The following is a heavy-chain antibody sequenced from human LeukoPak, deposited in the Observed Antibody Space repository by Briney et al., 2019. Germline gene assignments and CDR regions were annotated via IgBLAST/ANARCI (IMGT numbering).Heavy chain of an antibody. V-gene: IGHV1-2*02. CDR1: GYTFTGYY. J-gene: IGHJ6*03. CDR3: ARDNPPIHSSGWSQENYYYYYYMDV. CDR2: INPNSGGT. D-gene: IGHD6-19*01. Sequence: GASVKVSCKASGYTFTGYYMHWVRQAPGQGLEWMGWINPNSGGTNYAQKFQGRVTMTRDTSISTAYMELSRLRSDDTAVYYCARDNPPIHSSGWSQENYYYYYYMDVWGKGTTVTVSS.